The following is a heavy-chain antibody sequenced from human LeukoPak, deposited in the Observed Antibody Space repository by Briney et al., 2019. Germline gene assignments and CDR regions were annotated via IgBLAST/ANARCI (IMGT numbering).Heavy chain of an antibody. CDR1: GGLIGSGSYY. D-gene: IGHD2-2*01. V-gene: IGHV4-61*02. CDR3: ARDREDIVLLPGAKRKTWYFDY. Sequence: PSETLSLTCTVSGGLIGSGSYYWSWIRQPAGKGLEWVGRMYTSGSTNYNPSLKSRVTISVDTSKNQFSLKLNSVTAADTAVYYCARDREDIVLLPGAKRKTWYFDYWGQGTLVTVSS. J-gene: IGHJ4*02. CDR2: MYTSGST.